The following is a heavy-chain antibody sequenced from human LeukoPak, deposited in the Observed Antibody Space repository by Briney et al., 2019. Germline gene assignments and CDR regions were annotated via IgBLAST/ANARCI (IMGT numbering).Heavy chain of an antibody. CDR2: IRYDGSNK. CDR1: GFIFSNYG. Sequence: PGGSLRLSCAASGFIFSNYGMHWVRQAPGKGLEWVAFIRYDGSNKYYADSVKGRFTISRDNSKNTLYLQMNSLRAEDTAVYYCAKDRAPGQFTIFGVAPDYWGQGTLVTVSS. CDR3: AKDRAPGQFTIFGVAPDY. J-gene: IGHJ4*02. D-gene: IGHD3-3*01. V-gene: IGHV3-30*02.